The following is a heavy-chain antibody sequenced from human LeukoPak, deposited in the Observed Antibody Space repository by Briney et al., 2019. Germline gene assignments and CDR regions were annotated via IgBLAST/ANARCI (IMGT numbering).Heavy chain of an antibody. J-gene: IGHJ4*02. CDR3: GRLVDGWYVDS. V-gene: IGHV4-34*01. CDR1: GGSFSGYY. CDR2: INHSGST. D-gene: IGHD6-19*01. Sequence: SETLSLTCAVYGGSFSGYYRSWIRQPPGKGLEWIGEINHSGSTNYNPSLKSRVTISVDTSKNQFSLKLSSMTAADTAVYYCGRLVDGWYVDSWGQGTLVTVSS.